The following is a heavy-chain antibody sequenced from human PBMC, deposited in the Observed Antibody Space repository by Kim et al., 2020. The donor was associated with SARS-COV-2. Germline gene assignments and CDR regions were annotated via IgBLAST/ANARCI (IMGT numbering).Heavy chain of an antibody. Sequence: LKSRVTISVDTSKNQFSLKLSSVTAADTAVYYCARGNIVVVPAAMGGFDYWGQGTLVTVSP. CDR3: ARGNIVVVPAAMGGFDY. V-gene: IGHV4-34*01. D-gene: IGHD2-2*01. J-gene: IGHJ4*02.